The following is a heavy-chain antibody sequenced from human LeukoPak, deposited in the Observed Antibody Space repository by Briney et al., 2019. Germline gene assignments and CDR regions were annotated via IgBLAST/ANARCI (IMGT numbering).Heavy chain of an antibody. D-gene: IGHD3-10*01. J-gene: IGHJ6*02. Sequence: GGSLRLSCAASGFTFSRYGMIWVGQAPGKGLEWVSDISSSGSTIYYADSVKGRFTISRDNAKNSLYLQMNSLRAEDTAVYYCAREWVRWFGELYGMDVWGQGTTVTVSS. CDR1: GFTFSRYG. CDR2: ISSSGSTI. CDR3: AREWVRWFGELYGMDV. V-gene: IGHV3-48*03.